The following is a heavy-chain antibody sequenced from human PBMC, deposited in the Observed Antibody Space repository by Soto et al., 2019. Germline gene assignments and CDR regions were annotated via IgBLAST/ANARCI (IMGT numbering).Heavy chain of an antibody. CDR3: ARDNLVPTIFGVVSRRGDYYYGMGV. V-gene: IGHV1-69*13. CDR1: GGTFSSYA. J-gene: IGHJ6*02. Sequence: SVKVSCKASGGTFSSYAISWVRQAPGQGLEWMGGIIPIFGTANYAQKFQGRVTITADESTSTASMELSSLRSEDTAGYYRARDNLVPTIFGVVSRRGDYYYGMGVWGQETTVAVSS. D-gene: IGHD3-3*01. CDR2: IIPIFGTA.